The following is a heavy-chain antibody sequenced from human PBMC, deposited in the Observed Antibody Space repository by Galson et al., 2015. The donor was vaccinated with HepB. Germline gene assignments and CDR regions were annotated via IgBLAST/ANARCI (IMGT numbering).Heavy chain of an antibody. D-gene: IGHD6-13*01. Sequence: SLRLSCAASGFTFSSYSMNWVRQAPGKGLEWVSSISSSSSYIYYADSVKGRFTISRDNAKNSLYLQMNSLRAEDTAVYYCASPNSSSWPFDYWGQGTLVTVSS. CDR3: ASPNSSSWPFDY. CDR2: ISSSSSYI. CDR1: GFTFSSYS. V-gene: IGHV3-21*01. J-gene: IGHJ4*02.